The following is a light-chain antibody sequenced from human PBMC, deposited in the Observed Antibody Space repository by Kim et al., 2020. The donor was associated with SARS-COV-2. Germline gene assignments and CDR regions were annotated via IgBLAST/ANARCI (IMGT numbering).Light chain of an antibody. Sequence: VSGALGQTARIACGGNNVGGNCVQWYQQKPGQAPVLVIYRDNNRPSGIPERFSGSNLGNTATLTISRAQAGDEADYYCQVWDSTVVFGGGTQLTVL. CDR2: RDN. J-gene: IGLJ2*01. CDR3: QVWDSTVV. CDR1: NVGGNC. V-gene: IGLV3-9*01.